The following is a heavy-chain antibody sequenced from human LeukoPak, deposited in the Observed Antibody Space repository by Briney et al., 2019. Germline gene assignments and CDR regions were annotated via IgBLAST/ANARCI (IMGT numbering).Heavy chain of an antibody. D-gene: IGHD3-3*01. CDR3: ARGNYDFWSGYMPGFDY. Sequence: SETLSLTCTVSGGSISSGGYYWSWIRQHPGKGLEWIGYIYYSGSTYYNPSLKSRVTISVDTSKNQFSLKLSSVTAADTAVYYCARGNYDFWSGYMPGFDYWGQGTLVTVSS. CDR2: IYYSGST. CDR1: GGSISSGGYY. J-gene: IGHJ4*02. V-gene: IGHV4-31*03.